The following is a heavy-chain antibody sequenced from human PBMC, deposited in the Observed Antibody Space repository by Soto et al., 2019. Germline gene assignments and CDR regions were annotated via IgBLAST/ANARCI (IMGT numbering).Heavy chain of an antibody. V-gene: IGHV2-5*01. J-gene: IGHJ3*02. CDR1: GFSLSTSGVG. CDR2: IYWSGDE. CDR3: ARGLAARPVCALDI. D-gene: IGHD6-6*01. Sequence: SGPTLMNATQTIRLTCSFSGFSLSTSGVGEGWIRQRPGKALEWLAHIYWSGDEHYRPVLKSRLSITKDTSKNQVVLTMNNMDPVDTATYYCARGLAARPVCALDIGGHGT.